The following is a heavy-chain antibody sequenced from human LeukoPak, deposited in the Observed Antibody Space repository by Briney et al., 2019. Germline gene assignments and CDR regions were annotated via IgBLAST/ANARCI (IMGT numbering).Heavy chain of an antibody. CDR2: INTKTGRT. CDR1: GYSFTDYY. V-gene: IGHV1-2*02. D-gene: IGHD3-3*01. J-gene: IGHJ5*02. CDR3: ARADFIDAGPYLIGP. Sequence: ASVKVSCKTSGYSFTDYYIHCVRQAPGQGLECMGWINTKTGRTSSARKFQGRVTMTRDPSITTVYMDMAWLTSDDTTIYFCARADFIDAGPYLIGPWGQGTLVTVSS.